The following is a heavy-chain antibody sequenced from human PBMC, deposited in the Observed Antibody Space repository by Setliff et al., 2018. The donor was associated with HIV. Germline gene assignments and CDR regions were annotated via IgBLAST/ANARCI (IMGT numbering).Heavy chain of an antibody. Sequence: SETLSLTCAVSGYSISSGYYWGWIRLPPGKGLEWIGNIYHTGSISYNPSLKSRVTISVDMSKNHFSLKLSSVTAADTAVYYCARSHYGMMGNWYFDLWGRGTLVTVSS. J-gene: IGHJ2*01. V-gene: IGHV4-38-2*01. CDR3: ARSHYGMMGNWYFDL. CDR2: IYHTGSI. D-gene: IGHD3-10*01. CDR1: GYSISSGYY.